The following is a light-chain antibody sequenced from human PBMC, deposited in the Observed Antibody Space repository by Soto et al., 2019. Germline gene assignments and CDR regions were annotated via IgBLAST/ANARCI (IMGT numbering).Light chain of an antibody. CDR3: QQCKSYPET. V-gene: IGKV1-5*01. J-gene: IGKJ1*01. CDR2: DAS. Sequence: DIQMTQSPSTLSASVGDTVSITCRASQSISSSLAWYQQRPGKAPKLLIYDASSLESGVPSRFSGSGSGTEFTLAISRLRPDDVATYSCQQCKSYPETFGQGTKVEIK. CDR1: QSISSS.